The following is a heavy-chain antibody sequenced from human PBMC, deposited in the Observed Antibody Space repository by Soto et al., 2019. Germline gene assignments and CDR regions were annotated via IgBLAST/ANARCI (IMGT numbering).Heavy chain of an antibody. CDR3: ARVTWIQSYYYYYGMDV. D-gene: IGHD5-18*01. CDR2: IYYSGST. V-gene: IGHV4-59*01. CDR1: GGSISSYY. J-gene: IGHJ6*02. Sequence: SETLSLTCTVSGGSISSYYWRWIRQPPGKGLEWIGYIYYSGSTNYNPSLKSRVTISVDTSKNQFSLKLSSVTAADTAVYYCARVTWIQSYYYYYGMDVWGQGTTVTVSS.